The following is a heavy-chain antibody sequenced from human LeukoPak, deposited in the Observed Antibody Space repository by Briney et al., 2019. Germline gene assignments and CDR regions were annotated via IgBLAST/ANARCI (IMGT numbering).Heavy chain of an antibody. CDR1: GGSISSSSYY. Sequence: PSGTLSLTCTVSGGSISSSSYYWGWIRQPPGKGLEWIGSIYYSGSTYYNPSLKSRVTISVDTSKNQFSLKLSSVTAADTAVYYCARDLWFGEFPVSWGQGTLVTVSS. D-gene: IGHD3-10*01. CDR3: ARDLWFGEFPVS. J-gene: IGHJ4*02. CDR2: IYYSGST. V-gene: IGHV4-39*07.